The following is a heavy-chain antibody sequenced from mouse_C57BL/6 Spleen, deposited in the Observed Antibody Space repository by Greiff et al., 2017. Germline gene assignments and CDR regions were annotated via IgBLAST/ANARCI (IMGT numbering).Heavy chain of an antibody. CDR2: ISYDGSN. V-gene: IGHV3-6*01. CDR1: GYSITSGYY. Sequence: ESGPGLVKPSQSLSLTCSVTGYSITSGYYWNWIRQFPGNKLEWMGYISYDGSNNYNPSLKNRIPITRDTSKNQFFLKLNSVTTEDTATYYCARNGGAMDYWGQGTSVTVSS. CDR3: ARNGGAMDY. J-gene: IGHJ4*01.